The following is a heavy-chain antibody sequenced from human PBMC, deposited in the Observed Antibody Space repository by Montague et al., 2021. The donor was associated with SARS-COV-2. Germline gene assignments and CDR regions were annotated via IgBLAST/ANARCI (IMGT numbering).Heavy chain of an antibody. Sequence: TLSLTCTLSGGSISSGGYYWSWIRQHPGKGLEWIGYIYYSGSTYYNPSLKSRVTISVDTSKNQFSLKLSSVTAADTAVYYCARTPAVYVVVVPAARGHFDYWGQGTLVTVSS. D-gene: IGHD2-2*01. CDR1: GGSISSGGYY. CDR2: IYYSGST. V-gene: IGHV4-31*03. J-gene: IGHJ4*02. CDR3: ARTPAVYVVVVPAARGHFDY.